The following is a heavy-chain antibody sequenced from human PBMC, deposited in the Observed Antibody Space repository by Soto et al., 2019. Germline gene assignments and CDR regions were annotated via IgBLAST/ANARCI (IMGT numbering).Heavy chain of an antibody. V-gene: IGHV3-23*01. D-gene: IGHD4-17*01. J-gene: IGHJ4*02. CDR3: ARDPTTDTRGFFDY. Sequence: EVQLLESGGGLVQPGGSLRLSCAASGFTFDSFAMTWVRQAPGKGLEWVSVISGSGDTTYYADSVKGRFTISRDNSKSTLYLQMNSLRAEDTAVYYCARDPTTDTRGFFDYWAQGTVVTVSS. CDR2: ISGSGDTT. CDR1: GFTFDSFA.